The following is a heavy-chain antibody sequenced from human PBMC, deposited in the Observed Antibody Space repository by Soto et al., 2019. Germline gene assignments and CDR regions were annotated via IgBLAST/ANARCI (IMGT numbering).Heavy chain of an antibody. V-gene: IGHV1-69*13. D-gene: IGHD6-13*01. CDR1: GGTFSSYR. Sequence: ASVKVSCKASGGTFSSYRFNWVRQARGQGLEWLGGIVPIYRTADYAQKFQGRVTITADESTRTVYLELSSLKSQDAALYYCARDSGAKLSSSWGQGTLVTVSS. J-gene: IGHJ4*02. CDR2: IVPIYRTA. CDR3: ARDSGAKLSSS.